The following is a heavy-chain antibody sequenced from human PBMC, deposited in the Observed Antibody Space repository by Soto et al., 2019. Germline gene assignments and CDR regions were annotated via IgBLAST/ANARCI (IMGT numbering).Heavy chain of an antibody. V-gene: IGHV3-21*01. CDR1: GFTFSSYS. J-gene: IGHJ4*02. D-gene: IGHD6-13*01. CDR2: ISSSSYI. Sequence: GGSLRLSCAASGFTFSSYSMNWVRQAPGKGLEWVSSISSSSYIYYADSVKGRFTISRDNAKNSLYLQMNSLRAEDTAVYYCARDIPYSSSLFGYWGQGTLVTVSS. CDR3: ARDIPYSSSLFGY.